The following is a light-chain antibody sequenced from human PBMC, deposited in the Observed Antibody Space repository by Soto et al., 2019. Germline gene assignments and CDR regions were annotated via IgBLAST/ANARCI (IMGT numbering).Light chain of an antibody. CDR1: QSIRSY. J-gene: IGKJ1*01. V-gene: IGKV1-5*01. CDR2: DAS. Sequence: DIQMTQSPSTLSASVGDRVTITCRASQSIRSYLAWYQQKPGKAPKVLIFDASSLESGVPSRFSGSGSGTEFTLSISGLQPDDFATYYCQQYHNYPWTLGQGTKV. CDR3: QQYHNYPWT.